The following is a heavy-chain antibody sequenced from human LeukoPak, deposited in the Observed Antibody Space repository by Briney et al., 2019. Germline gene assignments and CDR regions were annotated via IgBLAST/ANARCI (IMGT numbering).Heavy chain of an antibody. V-gene: IGHV3-66*04. Sequence: PGGSLRLSCAASGFIVSSNYMSWVRQAPGKGLEWVSVIYSGGSTYYADSVKGRFTISRDNSKNTLYLQMNSLRAEDTAVYYCARLRGMGTYYFDYWGQGTLVTVSS. CDR1: GFIVSSNY. CDR2: IYSGGST. CDR3: ARLRGMGTYYFDY. D-gene: IGHD7-27*01. J-gene: IGHJ4*02.